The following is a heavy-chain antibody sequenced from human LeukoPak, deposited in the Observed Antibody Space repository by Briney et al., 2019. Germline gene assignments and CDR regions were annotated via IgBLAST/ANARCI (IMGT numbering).Heavy chain of an antibody. J-gene: IGHJ6*03. V-gene: IGHV3-48*04. CDR1: GFTFSSYD. CDR2: IRSSGGTI. CDR3: ARLFGPTWDYYYMDV. Sequence: GGSLRLSCAASGFTFSSYDMSWVRQAPGKGLAWVSYIRSSGGTIYYADSVKGRFSTSRDNAKNSLYLQMNSLRAEDTAVYYCARLFGPTWDYYYMDVWGKGTTVTVSS. D-gene: IGHD1-26*01.